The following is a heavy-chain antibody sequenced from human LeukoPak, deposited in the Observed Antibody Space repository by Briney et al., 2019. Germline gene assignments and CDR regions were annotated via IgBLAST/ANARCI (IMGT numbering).Heavy chain of an antibody. Sequence: ASVKVSCKASGYTFTSYGISWVRQAPGKGLEWMGWISAYNGNTNYAQKVQGRVTMTTDTSTSTVYMELRSLRSDDTAVYYCARDLPRGGYSYGYAFWGQGTLVTVSS. J-gene: IGHJ4*02. D-gene: IGHD5-18*01. CDR3: ARDLPRGGYSYGYAF. CDR1: GYTFTSYG. V-gene: IGHV1-18*01. CDR2: ISAYNGNT.